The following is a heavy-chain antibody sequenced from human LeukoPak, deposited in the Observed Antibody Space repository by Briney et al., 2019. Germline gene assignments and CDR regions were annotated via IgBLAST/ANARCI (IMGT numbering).Heavy chain of an antibody. D-gene: IGHD3-10*01. V-gene: IGHV3-21*01. CDR3: ARDGITMVRGVTSHFDY. Sequence: GGSLRLSCAASGFTFSSYSMNWVRQAPGKGLEWVSSISSRSSYIYYADSVKGRLTISRDNAKNSLYLQMNSLRAEDTAVYYCARDGITMVRGVTSHFDYWGQGTLVTVSS. J-gene: IGHJ4*02. CDR2: ISSRSSYI. CDR1: GFTFSSYS.